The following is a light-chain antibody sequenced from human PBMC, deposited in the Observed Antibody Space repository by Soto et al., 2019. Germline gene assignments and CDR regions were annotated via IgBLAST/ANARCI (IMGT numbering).Light chain of an antibody. CDR3: QHYSLYSPST. Sequence: DIHMTQSPSSLSVSVGDRVTITCRTSQNINAWLAWYQQRPGQAPKLLIYDASTVQSGVPSRFSGSGSGTEFTLTISSLQPDDSATYYCQHYSLYSPSTFGQGTKVEIK. J-gene: IGKJ1*01. CDR1: QNINAW. CDR2: DAS. V-gene: IGKV1-5*01.